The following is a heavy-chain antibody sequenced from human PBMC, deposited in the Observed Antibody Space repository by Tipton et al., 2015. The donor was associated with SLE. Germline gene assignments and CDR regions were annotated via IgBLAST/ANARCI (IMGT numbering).Heavy chain of an antibody. CDR3: ARESASTGHFDF. V-gene: IGHV4-61*02. J-gene: IGHJ4*02. CDR1: GGSISSGTYY. D-gene: IGHD2-8*02. CDR2: IHPSGST. Sequence: TLSLTCTVSGGSISSGTYYWSWIRQPAGKGLEWIGRIHPSGSTDHNPSLRGRVAVSLDTSKNQFSLNLRSVTVADTAVYYCARESASTGHFDFWGQGTLVTVSS.